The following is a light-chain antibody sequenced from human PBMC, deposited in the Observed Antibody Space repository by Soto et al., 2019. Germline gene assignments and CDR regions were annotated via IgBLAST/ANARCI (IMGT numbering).Light chain of an antibody. J-gene: IGKJ4*01. CDR2: GAS. V-gene: IGKV3-20*01. CDR3: QQYGSSPLT. Sequence: EIVLTQSPGTLSLSPGERATLSCRASQSVSSSYLAWYQQKPGQAPRLLIYGASSRATGLPDRFSGSGSGTDFTLNISRLETEDFAGYYCQQYGSSPLTFGRETPVEIK. CDR1: QSVSSSY.